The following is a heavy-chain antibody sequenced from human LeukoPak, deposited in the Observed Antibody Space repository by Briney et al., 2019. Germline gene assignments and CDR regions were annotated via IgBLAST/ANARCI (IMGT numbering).Heavy chain of an antibody. J-gene: IGHJ3*02. CDR1: GFTFSSYA. D-gene: IGHD2-21*02. Sequence: PGGSLRLSCAASGFTFSSYAMSWVRQAPGKGLEWVSAISGSGGSTYYADSVKGRFTISRDNSKNTLYLRMNSLRAEDTAVYYCAKDLDIVVVTATSDAFDIWGQGTMVTVSS. V-gene: IGHV3-23*01. CDR2: ISGSGGST. CDR3: AKDLDIVVVTATSDAFDI.